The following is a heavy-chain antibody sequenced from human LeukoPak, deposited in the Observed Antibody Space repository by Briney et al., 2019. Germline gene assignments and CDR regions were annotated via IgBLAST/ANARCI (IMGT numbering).Heavy chain of an antibody. CDR2: IYYSGST. J-gene: IGHJ4*02. CDR3: ATFVVVTATLDY. Sequence: PSETLSLTCTVSGGSISSSSYYWGWIRQPPGRGLEWIGSIYYSGSTYYNPSLKSRVTISVDTSKSQFSLKLSSVTAADTAVYYCATFVVVTATLDYWGQGTLVTVSS. D-gene: IGHD2-21*02. V-gene: IGHV4-39*01. CDR1: GGSISSSSYY.